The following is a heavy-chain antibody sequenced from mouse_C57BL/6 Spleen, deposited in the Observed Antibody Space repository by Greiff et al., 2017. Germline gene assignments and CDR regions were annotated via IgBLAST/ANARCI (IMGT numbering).Heavy chain of an antibody. CDR3: ARDCDYDGWAMDY. Sequence: EVMLVESEGGLVQPGSSMKLSCTASGFTFSDSYMAWVRQVPEKGLEWVANINYDGSSTYYLDSLKSRFIISRDNAKNIRYLQMSGLKSEDTATYYCARDCDYDGWAMDYWGQGTSVTVSS. D-gene: IGHD2-4*01. CDR2: INYDGSST. J-gene: IGHJ4*01. CDR1: GFTFSDSY. V-gene: IGHV5-16*01.